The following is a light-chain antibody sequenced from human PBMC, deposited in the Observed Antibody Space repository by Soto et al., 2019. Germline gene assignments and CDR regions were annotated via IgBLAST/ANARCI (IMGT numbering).Light chain of an antibody. V-gene: IGKV1-5*03. Sequence: DIQMTQSPSTLSASVGDRVTITCRASQSIGRWLAWYQQKPGKAPRLRIYQASNLEFGVPSRFSGGGSGTEFTLNISSLQPEDFAVYFCQQYTSFSRTFGQGTNVDTK. CDR3: QQYTSFSRT. CDR2: QAS. J-gene: IGKJ1*01. CDR1: QSIGRW.